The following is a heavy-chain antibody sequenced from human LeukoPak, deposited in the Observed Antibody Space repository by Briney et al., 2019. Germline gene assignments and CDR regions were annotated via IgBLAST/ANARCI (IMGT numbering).Heavy chain of an antibody. V-gene: IGHV1-2*02. J-gene: IGHJ6*03. CDR1: GYTFTDYY. CDR3: ARGSSTRVYYYYYMDV. CDR2: INPYSGGT. D-gene: IGHD6-6*01. Sequence: ASVKVSCKASGYTFTDYYMHWVRQAPGQGLEWMGWINPYSGGTNYEQKFQGRVTMTRDTSISTAYMEVSRVRSDDTATYYCARGSSTRVYYYYYMDVWGKGTTVTVSS.